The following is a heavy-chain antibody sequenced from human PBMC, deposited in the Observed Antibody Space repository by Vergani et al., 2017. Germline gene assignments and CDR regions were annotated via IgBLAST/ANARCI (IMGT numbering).Heavy chain of an antibody. V-gene: IGHV3-48*01. CDR3: VRDTDYSKFDS. CDR2: SGVSDTSI. Sequence: DVRLVESGGGVVQPGGSLRLSCAASGFTFSADRMNSVRRTPGKGLEWISYSGVSDTSIYYADSVMGRFSISRDNARNLLFLQMNSLRADDSALYFCVRDTDYSKFDSWGQGTLVTVS. CDR1: GFTFSADR. J-gene: IGHJ4*02. D-gene: IGHD4-11*01.